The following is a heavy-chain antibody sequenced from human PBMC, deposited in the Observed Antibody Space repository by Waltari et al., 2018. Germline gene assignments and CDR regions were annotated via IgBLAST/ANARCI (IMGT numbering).Heavy chain of an antibody. Sequence: STYYNPSLKSRVTISVDTSKNQFSLKLSSVTAADTALYYCARVTPHDSTGYYFDYWGQGTLVTVSS. CDR3: ARVTPHDSTGYYFDY. J-gene: IGHJ4*02. V-gene: IGHV4-31*02. CDR2: ST. D-gene: IGHD3-22*01.